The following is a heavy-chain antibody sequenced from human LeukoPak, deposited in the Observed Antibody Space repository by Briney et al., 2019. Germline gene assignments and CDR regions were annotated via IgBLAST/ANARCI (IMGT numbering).Heavy chain of an antibody. CDR1: GGSFSGYY. CDR2: INHSGST. CDR3: ARGGEYYYDSSDPPI. Sequence: SETLSLTCAVYGGSFSGYYWSWIRQPPGKGLEWIGEINHSGSTNYNPSLKSRVTISVDTSKNQFSLKLSSVTAADTAVYYCARGGEYYYDSSDPPIWGQGTMVTVSS. J-gene: IGHJ3*02. V-gene: IGHV4-34*01. D-gene: IGHD3-22*01.